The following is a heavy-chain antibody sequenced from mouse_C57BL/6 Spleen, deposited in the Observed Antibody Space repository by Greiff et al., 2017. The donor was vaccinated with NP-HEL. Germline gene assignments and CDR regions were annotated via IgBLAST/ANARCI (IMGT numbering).Heavy chain of an antibody. V-gene: IGHV1-4*01. CDR3: ARSSQRYYFDY. Sequence: VQLQQSGAELARPGASVKMSCKASGYTFTSYTMHWVKQRPGQGLAWIGYINPSSGYTKYNQKFKDKATLTADKSSSTAYMQLSSLTSEDSAVYYCARSSQRYYFDYWGQGTTLTVSS. J-gene: IGHJ2*01. CDR2: INPSSGYT. CDR1: GYTFTSYT. D-gene: IGHD6-1*01.